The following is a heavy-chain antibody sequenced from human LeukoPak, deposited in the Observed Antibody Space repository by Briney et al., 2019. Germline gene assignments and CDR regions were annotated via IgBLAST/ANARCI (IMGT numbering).Heavy chain of an antibody. V-gene: IGHV4-4*02. CDR1: GFTFSNYAM. D-gene: IGHD3-10*01. J-gene: IGHJ4*02. Sequence: GSLRLSCAASGFTFSNYAMSWVRQPPGKGLEWIGEIYHSGSTNYNPSLKSRVTISVDKSKNQFSLKLSSVTAADTAVYYCARGPITMVRGVTLDYWGQGTLVTVSS. CDR3: ARGPITMVRGVTLDY. CDR2: IYHSGST.